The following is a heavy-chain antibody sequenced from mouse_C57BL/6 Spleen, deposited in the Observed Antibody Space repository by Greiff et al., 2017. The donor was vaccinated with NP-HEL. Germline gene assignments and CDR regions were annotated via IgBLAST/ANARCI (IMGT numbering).Heavy chain of an antibody. Sequence: QVQLKQPGAELVRPGTSVKLSCKASGYTFTSYWMHWVKQRPGQGLEWIGVIDPSDSYTNYNQKFKGKATLTVDTSSSTAYMQLSSLTSEDSAVYYCARSLYYYGSSYYFDYWGQGTTLTVSS. CDR3: ARSLYYYGSSYYFDY. V-gene: IGHV1-59*01. CDR2: IDPSDSYT. D-gene: IGHD1-1*01. J-gene: IGHJ2*01. CDR1: GYTFTSYW.